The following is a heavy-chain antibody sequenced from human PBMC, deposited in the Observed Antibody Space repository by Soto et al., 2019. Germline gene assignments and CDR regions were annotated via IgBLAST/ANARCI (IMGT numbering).Heavy chain of an antibody. J-gene: IGHJ6*02. Sequence: SVKVSCKASGGTFSSYTISWVRQAPGQGLEWMGRIIPILGIANYAQKFQGRVTITADESTSTAYMELSSLRSEDTAVYYCARGCSGGSCYSHNHYYYGMDVWGQGTTVTVSS. CDR1: GGTFSSYT. D-gene: IGHD2-15*01. CDR2: IIPILGIA. V-gene: IGHV1-69*02. CDR3: ARGCSGGSCYSHNHYYYGMDV.